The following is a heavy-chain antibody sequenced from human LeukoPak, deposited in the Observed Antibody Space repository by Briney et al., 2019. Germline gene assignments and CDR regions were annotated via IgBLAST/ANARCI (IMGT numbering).Heavy chain of an antibody. Sequence: SETLSLTCTVSGGSISSSSYYWGWIRQPPGKGLEWIGSIYYSGSTYYNPSLKSRVTISVDTSKNQFSLKLSSVTAADTAVYYCARHDIVVVPAAPPRPHNWFDPWGQGTLVTVSS. CDR3: ARHDIVVVPAAPPRPHNWFDP. V-gene: IGHV4-39*01. CDR2: IYYSGST. J-gene: IGHJ5*02. CDR1: GGSISSSSYY. D-gene: IGHD2-2*01.